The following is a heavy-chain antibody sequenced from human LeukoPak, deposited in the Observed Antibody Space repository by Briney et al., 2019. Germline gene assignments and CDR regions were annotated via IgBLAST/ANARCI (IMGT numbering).Heavy chain of an antibody. V-gene: IGHV3-7*01. Sequence: GGSLRLSCVASKFTFSSYWMNWARRAPGKGLEWVANIKQDGSEKYYVDSVKGRFTISRDNAKNSLYLQMNSLRAEDTAVYYCAELYGLGYWGQGTLVTVSS. CDR1: KFTFSSYW. J-gene: IGHJ4*02. D-gene: IGHD5-24*01. CDR3: AELYGLGY. CDR2: IKQDGSEK.